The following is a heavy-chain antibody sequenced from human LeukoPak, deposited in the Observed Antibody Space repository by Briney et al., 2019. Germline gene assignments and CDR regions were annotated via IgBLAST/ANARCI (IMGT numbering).Heavy chain of an antibody. CDR1: GFTFDDYA. V-gene: IGHV3-9*01. Sequence: PGGSLRLSCAASGFTFDDYAMHWVRQAPGKGLEWVSGISWNSGSIGYADSVKGRFTISRDNAKNSLYLQMNSLRAEDTALYYCAKDGGTVWFGELSRRLSSLSYYFDYWGQGTLVTVSS. D-gene: IGHD3-10*01. J-gene: IGHJ4*02. CDR3: AKDGGTVWFGELSRRLSSLSYYFDY. CDR2: ISWNSGSI.